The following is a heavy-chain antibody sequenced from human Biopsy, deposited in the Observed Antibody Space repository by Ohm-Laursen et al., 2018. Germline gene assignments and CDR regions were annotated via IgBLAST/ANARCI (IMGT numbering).Heavy chain of an antibody. CDR2: IDTINGGA. CDR1: GYTFTDYY. J-gene: IGHJ5*02. V-gene: IGHV1-2*02. CDR3: ARERDP. Sequence: SSVKVSCKVSGYTFTDYYVHWVRQAPGHGLKWMGWIDTINGGARYAQKFQGRVTMTRDTSISTAYMELSRLTSDDTAVYYCARERDPWGQGTLVTVSS.